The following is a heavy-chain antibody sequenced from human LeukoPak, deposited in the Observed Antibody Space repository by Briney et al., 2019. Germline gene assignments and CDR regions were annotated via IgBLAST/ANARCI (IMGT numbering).Heavy chain of an antibody. Sequence: GGSLRLSCAASGFTFSSYGMHWVRQAPGKGLEWVAVIWYDGSNKYYADSVKGRFTTSRDNSKNTLYLQMNSLRAEDTAVYYCARDSYGDYLPPDYWGQGTLVTVSS. CDR2: IWYDGSNK. CDR1: GFTFSSYG. CDR3: ARDSYGDYLPPDY. V-gene: IGHV3-33*01. D-gene: IGHD4-17*01. J-gene: IGHJ4*02.